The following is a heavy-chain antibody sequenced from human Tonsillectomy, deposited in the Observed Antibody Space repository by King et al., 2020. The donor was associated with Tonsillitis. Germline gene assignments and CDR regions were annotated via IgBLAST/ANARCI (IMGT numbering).Heavy chain of an antibody. D-gene: IGHD2-21*02. CDR2: IIPIVHMK. J-gene: IGHJ4*02. CDR1: GGTFNNYA. V-gene: IGHV1-69*09. Sequence: VQLVESGAEVKKPGSSVKVSCKVSGGTFNNYAFSWVRQAPGQGLEWMGRIIPIVHMKAYAQKFQGRVTITADRSTNTAHMELSSLTSEDTAVYYCAPDGGRTAALYYYDFWGQGTLVTVSA. CDR3: APDGGRTAALYYYDF.